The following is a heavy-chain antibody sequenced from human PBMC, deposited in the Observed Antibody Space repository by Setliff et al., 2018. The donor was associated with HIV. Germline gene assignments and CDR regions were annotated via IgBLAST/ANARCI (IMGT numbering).Heavy chain of an antibody. CDR2: VDPKDGET. Sequence: GASVKVPCKASGYAFRDYYINWVQQAPGKGLEWMGRVDPKDGETMYAQKFQGRVTITADRSTNTAYMDLSSLSSDDTALYFCATFDYNLLTGCPCWGQGTLVTVSS. CDR1: GYAFRDYY. D-gene: IGHD3-9*01. CDR3: ATFDYNLLTGCPC. V-gene: IGHV1-69-2*01. J-gene: IGHJ4*02.